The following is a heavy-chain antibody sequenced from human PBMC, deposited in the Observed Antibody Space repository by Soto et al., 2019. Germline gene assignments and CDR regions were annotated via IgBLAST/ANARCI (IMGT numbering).Heavy chain of an antibody. CDR1: GYTVTSYY. Sequence: ASVRVSCKASGYTVTSYYMHWVGQAPCQGLEWMGTIKPSGGSTTYAQKFQGRATMTRDTHTSTVYMALSSLSSEATAVYSCARGDLVSTLGTDVWG. D-gene: IGHD5-12*01. CDR3: ARGDLVSTLGTDV. CDR2: IKPSGGST. V-gene: IGHV1-46*01. J-gene: IGHJ6*02.